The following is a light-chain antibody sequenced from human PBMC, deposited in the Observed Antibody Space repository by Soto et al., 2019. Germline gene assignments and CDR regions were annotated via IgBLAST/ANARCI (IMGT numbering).Light chain of an antibody. CDR1: ESVRSN. Sequence: EIVMTQSPATLSVPPGDRATLSCRASESVRSNLAWYQQKPGQAPRRLIHGASIRAADIPDRFSGSGSGTEFTLTISTLQSEDFAVYYCQQYYDWPTITFGQGTRLE. CDR3: QQYYDWPTIT. J-gene: IGKJ5*01. CDR2: GAS. V-gene: IGKV3-15*01.